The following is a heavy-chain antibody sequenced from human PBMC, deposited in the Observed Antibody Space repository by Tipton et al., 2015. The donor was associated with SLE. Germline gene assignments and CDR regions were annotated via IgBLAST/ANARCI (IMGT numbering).Heavy chain of an antibody. CDR1: GFTFSTYA. CDR3: AKDTRIGGATAFQDYFDY. Sequence: GSLRLSCAASGFTFSTYAMSWVRQAPGKGLAWVSTIDIINDGSTFYADSVRGRFTISRDNSKNTVFLQMNSLRAEDTALYYCAKDTRIGGATAFQDYFDYWGQGTLVTVSS. V-gene: IGHV3-23*01. D-gene: IGHD1-26*01. J-gene: IGHJ4*02. CDR2: IDIINDGST.